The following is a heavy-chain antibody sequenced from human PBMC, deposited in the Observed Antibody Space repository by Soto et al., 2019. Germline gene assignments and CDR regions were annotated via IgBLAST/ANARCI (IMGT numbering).Heavy chain of an antibody. D-gene: IGHD3-3*01. CDR3: ARDLVHYDFWSGYPRSLRAFDI. CDR1: GDSVSSYSAA. J-gene: IGHJ3*02. V-gene: IGHV6-1*01. CDR2: TYYRSKWYN. Sequence: PSQTLSLTCAISGDSVSSYSAAWNWIRQSPSRGLEWLGRTYYRSKWYNDYAVSVKSRITINPDTSKNQFSLQLNSVTPEDTAVYYCARDLVHYDFWSGYPRSLRAFDIWGQGTMVTVSS.